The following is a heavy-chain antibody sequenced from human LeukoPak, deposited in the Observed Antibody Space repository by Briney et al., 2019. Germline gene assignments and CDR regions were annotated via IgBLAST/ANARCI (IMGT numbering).Heavy chain of an antibody. V-gene: IGHV3-74*01. D-gene: IGHD6-19*01. J-gene: IGHJ4*02. CDR1: GFTFSSYW. CDR3: ASDPSYSSGWYAY. Sequence: PGGSLRLSCAASGFTFSSYWMHWVRQAPGKGLVWVSRIETDGSSTDYADSVKGRFTISRDNAKNTLYLQMNSLRAEDTAVYYCASDPSYSSGWYAYWGQGTLVTVSS. CDR2: IETDGSST.